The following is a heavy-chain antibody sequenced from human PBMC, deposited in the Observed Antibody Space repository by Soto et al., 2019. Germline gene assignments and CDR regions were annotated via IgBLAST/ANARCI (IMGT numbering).Heavy chain of an antibody. D-gene: IGHD6-13*01. CDR2: IYYSGST. V-gene: IGHV4-31*03. CDR3: ARGTTCIAAAQKRVEP. CDR1: GGSISSGCYY. Sequence: SETLPLTGTVCGGSISSGCYYWSWIRQHPGKGLQWIGYIYYSGSTYYNPSLKSRVTISVDTSKNQFYLKLSSVTAADTAVYYCARGTTCIAAAQKRVEPFGERTLVTV. J-gene: IGHJ5*02.